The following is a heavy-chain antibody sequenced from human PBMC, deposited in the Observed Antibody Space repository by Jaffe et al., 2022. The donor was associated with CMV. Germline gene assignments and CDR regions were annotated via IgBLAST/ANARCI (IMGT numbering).Heavy chain of an antibody. CDR1: GFTFDDYA. J-gene: IGHJ4*02. D-gene: IGHD1-26*01. CDR2: ISWNSGSI. CDR3: AKDTDSGSYYEGSFDY. Sequence: EVQLVESGGGLVQPGRSLRLSCAASGFTFDDYAMHWVRQAPGKGLEWVSGISWNSGSIGYADSVKGRFTISRDNAKNSLYLQMNSLRAEDTALYYCAKDTDSGSYYEGSFDYWGQGTLVTVSS. V-gene: IGHV3-9*01.